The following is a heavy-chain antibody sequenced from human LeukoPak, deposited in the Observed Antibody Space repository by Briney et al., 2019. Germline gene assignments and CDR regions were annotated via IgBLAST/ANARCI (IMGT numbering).Heavy chain of an antibody. CDR2: IDSDGSST. Sequence: GGSLRLSCAASGFSLSSHWMHWVRQVPGKGLVCVSRIDSDGSSTSYADSVKGRFTISRDNTKNTLYLEMNSLRAEDTALYYCARIRGYNYGFFDYWSQGTLVTVSS. D-gene: IGHD5-18*01. J-gene: IGHJ4*02. CDR3: ARIRGYNYGFFDY. V-gene: IGHV3-74*01. CDR1: GFSLSSHW.